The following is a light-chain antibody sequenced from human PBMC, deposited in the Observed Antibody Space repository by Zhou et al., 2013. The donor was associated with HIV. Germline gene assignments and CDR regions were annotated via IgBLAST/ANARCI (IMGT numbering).Light chain of an antibody. CDR3: QHYGDSLGG. J-gene: IGKJ2*03. CDR1: QSVRNS. CDR2: DAS. V-gene: IGKV3-11*01. Sequence: EIVLTQSPATLSLSPGERVTLSCRASQSVRNSLAWFQQKPGQAPRLLIYDASNRATGVPARFSGSGSGTDFTLTISRLEPDDFAVYYCQHYGDSLGGFGQGTKVEIK.